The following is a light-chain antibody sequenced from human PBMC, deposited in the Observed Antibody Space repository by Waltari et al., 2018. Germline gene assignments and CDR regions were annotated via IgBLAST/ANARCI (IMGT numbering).Light chain of an antibody. Sequence: DIQMTQSPSSLSASVGDRVTITCRASQSITIYLNWYQHKPGKAPKLLIYAASSLQGGVPTSFSGSGSGTDFNLTISTLQPEDFATYYCQQSYSALTFGGGTKVEIK. J-gene: IGKJ4*01. V-gene: IGKV1-39*01. CDR2: AAS. CDR1: QSITIY. CDR3: QQSYSALT.